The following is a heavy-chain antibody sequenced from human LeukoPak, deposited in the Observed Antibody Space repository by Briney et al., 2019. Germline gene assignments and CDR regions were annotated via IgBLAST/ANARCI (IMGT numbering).Heavy chain of an antibody. D-gene: IGHD4-17*01. CDR1: GGTFTSYA. J-gene: IGHJ4*02. CDR2: IIPIFGTA. CDR3: ARGPTGDYLQFDY. Sequence: SVKVSCKASGGTFTSYAISWVRQAPGQGLEWMEGIIPIFGTANYAQKFQGRVTITADESTSTAYMELSSLRSEDTAVYYCARGPTGDYLQFDYWGQGTLVTVSS. V-gene: IGHV1-69*13.